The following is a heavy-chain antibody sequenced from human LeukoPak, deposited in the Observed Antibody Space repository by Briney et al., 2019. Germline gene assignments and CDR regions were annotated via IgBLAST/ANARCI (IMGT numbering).Heavy chain of an antibody. CDR3: ARDPDTIAAAGDFDY. CDR2: ISSSSSYI. V-gene: IGHV3-21*01. D-gene: IGHD6-13*01. J-gene: IGHJ4*02. Sequence: PGGSLRLSCAASGFTFSSCSMNWVRQAPGKGLEWVSSISSSSSYIYYADSVKGRFTISRDNAKNSLYLQMNSLRAEDTAVYYCARDPDTIAAAGDFDYWGQGTLVTVSS. CDR1: GFTFSSCS.